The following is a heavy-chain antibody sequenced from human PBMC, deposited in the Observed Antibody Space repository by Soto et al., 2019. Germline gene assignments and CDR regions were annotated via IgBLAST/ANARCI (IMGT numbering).Heavy chain of an antibody. CDR2: INPNSGGT. J-gene: IGHJ4*02. D-gene: IGHD5-12*01. V-gene: IGHV1-2*04. CDR3: ARSYSGYDFAPDV. Sequence: GASVKVSCKASGYTFTGYYMHWVRQAPGQGLEWMGWINPNSGGTNYAQKFQGWVTMTRDTSISTAYMELSRLRSDDTAVYYWARSYSGYDFAPDVWGQGTLVTVSS. CDR1: GYTFTGYY.